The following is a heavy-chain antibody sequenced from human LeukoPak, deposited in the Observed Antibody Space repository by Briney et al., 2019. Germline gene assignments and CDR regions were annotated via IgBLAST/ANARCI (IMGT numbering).Heavy chain of an antibody. CDR1: GGSFSGYY. V-gene: IGHV4-34*01. CDR2: INHSGTT. J-gene: IGHJ4*02. CDR3: AEARYYDSSGHYYFDY. D-gene: IGHD3-22*01. Sequence: SETLSLTCAVYGGSFSGYYWSWIRQPPGKGLEWIGEINHSGTTNYNPSLRSRVTISIDTSKNQFSLNLSSVTAADTAVYYCAEARYYDSSGHYYFDYWGQGTLVTVSS.